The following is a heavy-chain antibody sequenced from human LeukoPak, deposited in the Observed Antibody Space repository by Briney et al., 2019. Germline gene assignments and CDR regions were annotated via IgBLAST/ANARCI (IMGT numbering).Heavy chain of an antibody. Sequence: TLSLTSTVSGGSLSSGCYYWGWIRHHPGKGLEWIGYIYYGGSTYYKPSHKSRVTISVDTSKSQFSLKLSSVTAADTAVYCCGRVQGGCLPTLFCLDVWGQGTTVTVSS. CDR2: IYYGGST. CDR1: GGSLSSGCYY. CDR3: GRVQGGCLPTLFCLDV. V-gene: IGHV4-31*03. D-gene: IGHD6-25*01. J-gene: IGHJ6*02.